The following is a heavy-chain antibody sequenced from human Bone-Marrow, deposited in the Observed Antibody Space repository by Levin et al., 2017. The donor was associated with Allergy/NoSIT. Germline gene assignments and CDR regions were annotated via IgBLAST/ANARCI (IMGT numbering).Heavy chain of an antibody. CDR2: ISSSSSYI. D-gene: IGHD1-26*01. J-gene: IGHJ4*02. V-gene: IGHV3-21*01. Sequence: PGGSLRLSCAASGFTFSSYSMNWVRQAPGKGLEWVSSISSSSSYIYYADSVKGRFTISRDNAKNSLYLQMNSLRAEDTAVYYCARDGSGSYFTSALGYWGQGTLVTVSS. CDR3: ARDGSGSYFTSALGY. CDR1: GFTFSSYS.